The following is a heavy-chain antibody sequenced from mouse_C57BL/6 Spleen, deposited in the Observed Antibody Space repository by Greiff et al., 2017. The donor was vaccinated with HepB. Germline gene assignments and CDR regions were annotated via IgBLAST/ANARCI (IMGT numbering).Heavy chain of an antibody. CDR1: GYTFTDYY. V-gene: IGHV1-19*01. Sequence: VHVKQSGPVLVKPGASVKMSCKASGYTFTDYYMNWVKQSHGKSLEWIGVINPYNGGTSYNQKFKGKATLTVDKSSSTAYIELNSLTSEDSAVYYCARSIYYDLAYWGQGTLVTVSA. J-gene: IGHJ3*01. D-gene: IGHD2-4*01. CDR3: ARSIYYDLAY. CDR2: INPYNGGT.